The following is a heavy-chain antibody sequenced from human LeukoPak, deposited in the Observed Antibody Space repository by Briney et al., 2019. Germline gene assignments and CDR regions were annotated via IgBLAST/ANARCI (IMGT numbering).Heavy chain of an antibody. V-gene: IGHV1-69*04. D-gene: IGHD3-22*01. CDR2: IIPILGIA. J-gene: IGHJ4*02. CDR3: ARDAMIVVVTLFDY. Sequence: SVKVSCKASGGTFSSYAISWVRQAPGQGLEWMGRIIPILGIANYAQKFQGRVTITADKSASTAYMELSSLRSEDTAVYYCARDAMIVVVTLFDYWGQGTLVTVSS. CDR1: GGTFSSYA.